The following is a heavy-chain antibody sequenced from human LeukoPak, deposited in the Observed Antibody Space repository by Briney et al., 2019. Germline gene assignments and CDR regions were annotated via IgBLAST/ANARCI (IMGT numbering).Heavy chain of an antibody. CDR2: IYPADSNT. Sequence: KTGESLKISCKGSGYSFTNYWIGWVRQMPGKGLEWMGIIYPADSNTRYSPSFQGQVTISADRSISTAYLQWSSLKASDTAMYYCARRQGCSSSSCPPDYWGQGTLVTVSP. CDR3: ARRQGCSSSSCPPDY. CDR1: GYSFTNYW. D-gene: IGHD2-2*01. V-gene: IGHV5-51*01. J-gene: IGHJ4*02.